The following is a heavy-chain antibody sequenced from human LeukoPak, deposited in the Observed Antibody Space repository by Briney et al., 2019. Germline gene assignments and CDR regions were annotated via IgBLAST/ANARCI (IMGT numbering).Heavy chain of an antibody. D-gene: IGHD4-17*01. V-gene: IGHV3-48*01. J-gene: IGHJ4*02. CDR3: ARAFGDYVLSY. CDR1: GFTFSSYS. CDR2: ISSSSTI. Sequence: GGSLRLSCAASGFTFSSYSMNWVRQAPGKGLEWVSYISSSSTIYYADSVKGRFTISRDDAKNSLYLQMNSLRAEDTAVYYCARAFGDYVLSYWGQGTLVTVSS.